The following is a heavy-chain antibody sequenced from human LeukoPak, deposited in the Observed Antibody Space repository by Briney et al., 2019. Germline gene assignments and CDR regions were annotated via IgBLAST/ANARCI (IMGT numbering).Heavy chain of an antibody. D-gene: IGHD5-18*01. CDR1: GFTFSSYS. V-gene: IGHV3-21*01. CDR2: ISSSSSYI. Sequence: GGSLRLSCAASGFTFSSYSMNWVRQAPGKGLEWVSSISSSSSYIYYADSVKGRFTISRDNAKNSLYLRMNSLRAEDTAVYYCARDQEAMATLYYYYYGMDVWGQGTTVTVSS. CDR3: ARDQEAMATLYYYYYGMDV. J-gene: IGHJ6*02.